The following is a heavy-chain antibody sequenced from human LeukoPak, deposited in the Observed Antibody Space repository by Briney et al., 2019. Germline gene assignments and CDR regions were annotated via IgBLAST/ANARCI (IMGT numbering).Heavy chain of an antibody. Sequence: GGSLRLSCAISGFTFSNYWMSWVRQAPGKGLEWVANMKRDGTEKYYEDSLKGRFTVSRDNSKNSLYLQMNSLRAEDTAVYYCARLRRGGYFDYWGQGTLVTVSS. D-gene: IGHD3-16*01. CDR2: MKRDGTEK. CDR3: ARLRRGGYFDY. J-gene: IGHJ4*02. CDR1: GFTFSNYW. V-gene: IGHV3-7*01.